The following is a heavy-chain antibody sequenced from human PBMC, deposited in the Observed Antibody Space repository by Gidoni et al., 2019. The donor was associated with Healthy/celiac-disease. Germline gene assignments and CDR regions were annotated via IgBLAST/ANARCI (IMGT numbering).Heavy chain of an antibody. D-gene: IGHD3-10*01. CDR1: GLTVSSYS. J-gene: IGHJ4*02. Sequence: SRAASGLTVSSYSMNWVSKAPGEWLEWVSSISSTSSYIYYADSVKGLFTISRDNAKNSLYLHMNSLRAEDTAVSYCARYGVSHYGSWSYGYLCQVTLVTVSS. CDR3: ARYGVSHYGSWSYGY. CDR2: ISSTSSYI. V-gene: IGHV3-21*01.